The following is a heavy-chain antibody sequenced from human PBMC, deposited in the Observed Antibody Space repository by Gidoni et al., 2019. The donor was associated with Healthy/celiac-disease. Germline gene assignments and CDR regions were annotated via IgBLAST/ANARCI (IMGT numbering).Heavy chain of an antibody. CDR2: IYYSGST. V-gene: IGHV4-39*01. CDR3: ARHVGVGYFDY. J-gene: IGHJ4*02. D-gene: IGHD2-21*01. CDR1: GGAISSSSYY. Sequence: QLQLQESRPGLVKPSETLSLTCTVPGGAISSSSYYWGWIRQPPGKGLEWIGCIYYSGSTYYNPSLKSRVTISVDTSKSQFSRKLSSVTAADTAVYYCARHVGVGYFDYWGQGTLVTVSS.